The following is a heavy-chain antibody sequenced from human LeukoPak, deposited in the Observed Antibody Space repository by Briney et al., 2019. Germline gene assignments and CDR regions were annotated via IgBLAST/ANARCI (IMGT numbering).Heavy chain of an antibody. J-gene: IGHJ6*01. CDR3: VRGSKGWSGMDV. V-gene: IGHV3-74*01. CDR1: GFTFSNYW. Sequence: PGGSLRLSCAVSGFTFSNYWMYWVRQGPGKGLVWVSRLNGDGDYTNYEDSVKGRFTISRDNAKNTLYLQMNSLRAEDTAVYYCVRGSKGWSGMDVWGQGTTVTVSS. D-gene: IGHD6-19*01. CDR2: LNGDGDYT.